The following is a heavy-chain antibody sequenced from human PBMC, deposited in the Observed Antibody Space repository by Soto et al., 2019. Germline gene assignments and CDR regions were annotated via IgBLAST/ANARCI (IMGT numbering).Heavy chain of an antibody. CDR2: ISYDGINK. D-gene: IGHD6-6*01. CDR3: ARDRSSSSSASYSFDY. J-gene: IGHJ4*02. V-gene: IGHV3-30-3*01. Sequence: GGSLRLSCAASGFAFSGYAMHGVRQAPGKGREWLAVISYDGINKYYADSVKGRFTFSRDNSKNTLYLQRNSLRAEDTSVYYCARDRSSSSSASYSFDYWGQGTLVTVSS. CDR1: GFAFSGYA.